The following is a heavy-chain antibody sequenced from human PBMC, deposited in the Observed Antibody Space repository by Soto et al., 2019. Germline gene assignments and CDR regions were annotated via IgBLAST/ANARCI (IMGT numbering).Heavy chain of an antibody. D-gene: IGHD5-12*01. J-gene: IGHJ6*03. CDR1: GGSFSGYY. V-gene: IGHV4-34*01. Sequence: PSEPLSLTCAVYGGSFSGYYWSWIRQPPGKGLEWIGEINHSGSTNYNPSLKSRVTISVDTSKNQFSLKLSSVTAADTAVYYCARLKLYSGYDFLPYYYYYMDVWGKGTTVTVSS. CDR2: INHSGST. CDR3: ARLKLYSGYDFLPYYYYYMDV.